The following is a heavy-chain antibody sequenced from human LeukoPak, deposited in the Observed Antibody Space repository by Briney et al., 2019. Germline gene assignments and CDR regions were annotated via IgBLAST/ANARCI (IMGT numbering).Heavy chain of an antibody. J-gene: IGHJ3*02. CDR3: TREGPDAFDI. CDR2: TYYRSKWYN. Sequence: SQTLSLTCAISGDSVSTSSAAWNWVRQSPSRGLEWLGRTYYRSKWYNDYAVSVKSRITINPDTSKNQLSLQLNFATPEDTAVYYCTREGPDAFDIWGQGTMVTVSS. V-gene: IGHV6-1*01. CDR1: GDSVSTSSAA.